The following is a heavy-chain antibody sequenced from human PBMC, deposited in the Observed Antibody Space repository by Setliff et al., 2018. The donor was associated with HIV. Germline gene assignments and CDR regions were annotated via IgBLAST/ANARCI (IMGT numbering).Heavy chain of an antibody. J-gene: IGHJ6*03. CDR2: MNPNSGNT. V-gene: IGHV1-8*02. CDR3: ARARRDSYDRGRRNHYYIDV. D-gene: IGHD3-22*01. CDR1: GYTFSSYG. Sequence: ASVKVSCKASGYTFSSYGISWVRQATGQGLEWMGWMNPNSGNTGYAQKFQGRVTMTRDTPISTAYMELNNLKFEDTAVYYCARARRDSYDRGRRNHYYIDVWGKGTTVTVSS.